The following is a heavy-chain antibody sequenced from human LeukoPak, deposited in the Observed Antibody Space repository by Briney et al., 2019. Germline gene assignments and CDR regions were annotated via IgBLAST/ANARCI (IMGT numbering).Heavy chain of an antibody. Sequence: GGSLRLSCAASGFTFSHHWMNWVRRAPGEGLKWVATINQDGSEKHYVDSVKGRFIISRDNAKNSLFLQMNSLRAEDTAVYYCGRGWPGYTSPLDYWGQGILVAVSS. CDR1: GFTFSHHW. V-gene: IGHV3-7*01. D-gene: IGHD5-12*01. J-gene: IGHJ4*02. CDR3: GRGWPGYTSPLDY. CDR2: INQDGSEK.